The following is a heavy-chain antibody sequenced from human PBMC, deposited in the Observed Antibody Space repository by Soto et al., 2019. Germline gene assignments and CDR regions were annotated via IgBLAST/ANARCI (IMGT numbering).Heavy chain of an antibody. Sequence: EVHLVESGGRLVQPGGSLRLSCAASGFSFSDYSMNWVRQAPGRGLEWVSYISSSSFTIHYADSVEGRFAISRDNAKKSLYLEMNSVRAEDTDVYYCARYDRGCWSGPCDYWGQGALVTVSS. D-gene: IGHD3-3*01. CDR3: ARYDRGCWSGPCDY. V-gene: IGHV3-48*01. J-gene: IGHJ4*02. CDR2: ISSSSFTI. CDR1: GFSFSDYS.